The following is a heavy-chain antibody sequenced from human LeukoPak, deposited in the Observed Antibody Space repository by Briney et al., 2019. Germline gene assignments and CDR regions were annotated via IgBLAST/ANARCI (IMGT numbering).Heavy chain of an antibody. Sequence: SETLSLTCTVSGGSISSYYWGWIRQPPGKGLEWIGNIYYSGSTYYSPSLGSRITISLDTSKNQFSLKLRSVTAADTAVYFCAREYDSSGYYLYHYDYWGPGTLVTVSS. V-gene: IGHV4-39*07. CDR2: IYYSGST. CDR3: AREYDSSGYYLYHYDY. D-gene: IGHD3-22*01. CDR1: GGSISSYY. J-gene: IGHJ4*02.